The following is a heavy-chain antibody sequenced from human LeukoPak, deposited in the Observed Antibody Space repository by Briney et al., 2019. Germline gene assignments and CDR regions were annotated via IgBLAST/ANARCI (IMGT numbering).Heavy chain of an antibody. V-gene: IGHV3-30*02. Sequence: GVSLRLSCAASGFTFSSYGMHWVRQAPGKGLEWVAFIRYDGSNKYYADSVKGRFTISRDNSKNTLCLQMNSLRAEDTAVYYCAKDGRGVRTMAATYYYYYGMDVWGQGTTVTVSS. CDR1: GFTFSSYG. CDR3: AKDGRGVRTMAATYYYYYGMDV. CDR2: IRYDGSNK. J-gene: IGHJ6*02. D-gene: IGHD6-25*01.